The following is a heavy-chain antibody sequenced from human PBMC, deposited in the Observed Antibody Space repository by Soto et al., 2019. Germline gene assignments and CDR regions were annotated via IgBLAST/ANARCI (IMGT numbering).Heavy chain of an antibody. J-gene: IGHJ4*02. CDR3: ARDQMGYSYGYSFDY. CDR2: ISYDGSNK. Sequence: GGSLRLSCAASGFTFSSYAMHWVRQAPGKGLEWVAVISYDGSNKYYADSVKGRFTISRDNSKNTLYLQMNSLRAEDTAVYYCARDQMGYSYGYSFDYWGQGTLVTVSS. V-gene: IGHV3-30-3*01. CDR1: GFTFSSYA. D-gene: IGHD5-18*01.